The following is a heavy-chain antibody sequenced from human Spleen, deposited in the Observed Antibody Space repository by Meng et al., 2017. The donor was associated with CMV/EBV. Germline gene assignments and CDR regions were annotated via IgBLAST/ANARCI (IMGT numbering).Heavy chain of an antibody. D-gene: IGHD3-3*01. CDR2: IHYRGTT. V-gene: IGHV4-61*01. Sequence: SETLSLTCAVSGGSVSSGSSYWTWIRQPPGKGLEWIGYIHYRGTTNYNPSLKSRVTMSVDTPKNQFSLRLSSVTAADTAVYYCARHIHYYDFWSGYGDGYYFDYWGQGTLVTVSS. CDR3: ARHIHYYDFWSGYGDGYYFDY. CDR1: GGSVSSGSSY. J-gene: IGHJ4*02.